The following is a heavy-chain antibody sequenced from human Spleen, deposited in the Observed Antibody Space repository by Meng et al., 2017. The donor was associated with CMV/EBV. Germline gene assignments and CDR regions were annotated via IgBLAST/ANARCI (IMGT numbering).Heavy chain of an antibody. CDR3: ARSNIVVVPAVGDWFDP. V-gene: IGHV4-34*01. D-gene: IGHD2-2*01. J-gene: IGHJ5*02. CDR1: GGSCRGYY. CDR2: INHRGSP. Sequence: YGGSCRGYYGSWIRQPPGKGLEWIGEINHRGSPNYNPSLKSRVTISVDKSKNQFSLELNFVTAADTAVYFCARSNIVVVPAVGDWFDPWGQGTLVTVSS.